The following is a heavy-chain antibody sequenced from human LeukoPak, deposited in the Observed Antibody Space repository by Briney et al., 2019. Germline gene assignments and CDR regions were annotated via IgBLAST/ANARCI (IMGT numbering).Heavy chain of an antibody. CDR3: ARDFGEYCSGGSCYGSGGMDV. J-gene: IGHJ6*02. CDR2: INQDGSEK. D-gene: IGHD2-15*01. CDR1: GITFSSYW. V-gene: IGHV3-7*01. Sequence: GGSLRLSCAASGITFSSYWISWVRQAPGKGLEWVANINQDGSEKYYVDSVKGRFTISRDNAKNSLYLQMNSLRVEDTAMYYCARDFGEYCSGGSCYGSGGMDVWGQGTTVTVSS.